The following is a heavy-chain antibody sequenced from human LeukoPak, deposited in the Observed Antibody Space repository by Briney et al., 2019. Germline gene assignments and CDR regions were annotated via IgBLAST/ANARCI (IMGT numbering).Heavy chain of an antibody. J-gene: IGHJ3*02. CDR2: INPDSGGT. D-gene: IGHD3-3*01. CDR3: ARRSGSDAFDI. V-gene: IGHV1-2*02. Sequence: ASVKVSCKASGYTFTDYYMRWGRQAPGQGFEWMGGINPDSGGTNYAQKFQGRVTMTRDTSISTAYMELSSPRSDDTSVYYCARRSGSDAFDIWGQGTMVTVSS. CDR1: GYTFTDYY.